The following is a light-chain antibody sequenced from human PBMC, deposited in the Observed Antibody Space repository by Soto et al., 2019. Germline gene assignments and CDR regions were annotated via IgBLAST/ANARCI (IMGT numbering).Light chain of an antibody. V-gene: IGKV1-9*01. J-gene: IGKJ3*01. CDR3: QQLHSYPFT. CDR2: AAS. CDR1: QGISSF. Sequence: DIQLTQSPSFLSASVGDRVTITCRASQGISSFLAWYQQKPGKAPKLLIYAASTLQSGVPSRFSGSGSGTEFTLTISSPQPEDLATYYCQQLHSYPFTFGPGTKVDLK.